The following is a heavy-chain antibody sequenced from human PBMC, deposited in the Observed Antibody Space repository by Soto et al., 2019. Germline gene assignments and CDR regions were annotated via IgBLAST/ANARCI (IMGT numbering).Heavy chain of an antibody. D-gene: IGHD3-22*01. CDR2: IYYSGST. J-gene: IGHJ4*02. V-gene: IGHV4-39*01. CDR3: AGAGSGYYYYFDY. Sequence: LSLTCTVSRGSISSSSYYWGWIRQPPGKGMEWIGSIYYSGSTYYNPSLKSRVTISVDTSKNQFSLKLSSVTAADTAVYYCAGAGSGYYYYFDYWGQGTLVTVSS. CDR1: RGSISSSSYY.